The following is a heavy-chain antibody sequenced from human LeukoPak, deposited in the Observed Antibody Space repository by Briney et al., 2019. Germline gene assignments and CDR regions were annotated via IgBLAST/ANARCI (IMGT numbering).Heavy chain of an antibody. J-gene: IGHJ4*02. Sequence: SETLSLTCTVSGGSISSGSYYWSWIRQPAGKGLEWIGRIYTSGSTNYNPSLKSRVTISVDTSKNQFSLKLSSVTAADTAVYYCASGWYDAGGDHYWGQGTLVTVSS. CDR1: GGSISSGSYY. CDR2: IYTSGST. CDR3: ASGWYDAGGDHY. D-gene: IGHD6-19*01. V-gene: IGHV4-61*02.